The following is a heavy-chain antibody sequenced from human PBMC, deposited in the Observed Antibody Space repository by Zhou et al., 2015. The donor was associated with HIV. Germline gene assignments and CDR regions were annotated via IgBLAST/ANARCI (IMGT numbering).Heavy chain of an antibody. CDR3: ARDPPVEMATITGSWFDP. CDR2: IIPIFGTA. Sequence: QVQLVQSGAEVKKPGSSVKVSCKASGGTFSSYAISWVRQAPGQGLEWMGGIIPIFGTANYAQKFQGRVTITADKSTSTAYMELSSLRSEDTAVYYCARDPPVEMATITGSWFDPWGQGTLVTVSS. V-gene: IGHV1-69*06. J-gene: IGHJ5*02. D-gene: IGHD5-24*01. CDR1: GGTFSSYA.